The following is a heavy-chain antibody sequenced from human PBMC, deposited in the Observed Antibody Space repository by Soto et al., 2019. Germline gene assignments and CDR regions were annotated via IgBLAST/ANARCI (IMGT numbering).Heavy chain of an antibody. CDR1: GYTFTGYA. CDR2: INAGNGNT. CDR3: ARAVAVPAPFDY. V-gene: IGHV1-3*05. J-gene: IGHJ4*02. Sequence: QVQLVQSGAEEKKPGASVKVSCKASGYTFTGYAMHWVRQAPGQRLEWMGWINAGNGNTKYSQKFQGRVTITRDTSASTAYMELSSLTSEDTAVYYCARAVAVPAPFDYWGQGTLVTVSS. D-gene: IGHD6-19*01.